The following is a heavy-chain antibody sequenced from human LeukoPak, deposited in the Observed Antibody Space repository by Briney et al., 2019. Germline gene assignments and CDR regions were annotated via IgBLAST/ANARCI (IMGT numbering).Heavy chain of an antibody. Sequence: GGSLRLSCAVSGFTFSSYWMSWVRQTPGKGLEWVANIKQDGSEEYYVDSVKGRFTISRDNAKNSLYSQMNSLRPEDTAVYYCARDPLDHWGQGALVTVSS. CDR1: GFTFSSYW. CDR3: ARDPLDH. V-gene: IGHV3-7*05. J-gene: IGHJ5*02. CDR2: IKQDGSEE.